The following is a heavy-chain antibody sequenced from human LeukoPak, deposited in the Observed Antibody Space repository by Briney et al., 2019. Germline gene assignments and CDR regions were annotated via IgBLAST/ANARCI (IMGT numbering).Heavy chain of an antibody. CDR3: VRDRGRKYQLRYWYFDP. J-gene: IGHJ2*01. Sequence: SETLSLTCTVSGGSIRSGGYYWSWIRQHPGKGLEWIGYIYYSGSTYYNPSLKSRVTISVDTSKNQFSLKLSSVTAADTAVYYCVRDRGRKYQLRYWYFDPWGRGTLVTVSS. CDR2: IYYSGST. V-gene: IGHV4-31*03. D-gene: IGHD2-2*01. CDR1: GGSIRSGGYY.